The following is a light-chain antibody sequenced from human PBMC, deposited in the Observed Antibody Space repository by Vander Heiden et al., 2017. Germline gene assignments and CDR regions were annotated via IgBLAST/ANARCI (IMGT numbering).Light chain of an antibody. V-gene: IGKV1-39*01. CDR1: QSISSY. Sequence: DIQMTQFPSSLSASVGDRVTITCRASQSISSYLNWYQQKPGKAPKLLIYAASSLQSGVPSRFSGSGSGTDFTLTISRLQPEDFATYYCQQSYSTPYTFGQGTKLEIK. J-gene: IGKJ2*01. CDR2: AAS. CDR3: QQSYSTPYT.